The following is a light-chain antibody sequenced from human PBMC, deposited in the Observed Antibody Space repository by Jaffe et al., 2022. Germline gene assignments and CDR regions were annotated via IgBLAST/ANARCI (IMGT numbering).Light chain of an antibody. J-gene: IGLJ3*02. CDR1: TGAVTSGHY. Sequence: QAVVTQEPSLTVSPGGTVTLTCGSSTGAVTSGHYPYWFQQKPGQAPRTLIYDTSNKHSWTPARFSGSLLGGKAALTLSGAQPEDEADYYCLLFYGGFPCVFGGGTKLTVL. V-gene: IGLV7-46*01. CDR3: LLFYGGFPCV. CDR2: DTS.